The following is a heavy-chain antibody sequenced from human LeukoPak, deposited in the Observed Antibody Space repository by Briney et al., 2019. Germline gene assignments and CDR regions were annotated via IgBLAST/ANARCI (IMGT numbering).Heavy chain of an antibody. CDR2: ISSSSSTI. Sequence: GGSLRLSCAASGFTFRSYSMNWVRQAPGKGLEWVSYISSSSSTIYYADSVKGRFTISRDNAKNSLYLQMNSLRAEDTAVYYCARDGEMATIRGDAFDIWGQGTMVTVSS. CDR1: GFTFRSYS. D-gene: IGHD5-12*01. J-gene: IGHJ3*02. V-gene: IGHV3-48*01. CDR3: ARDGEMATIRGDAFDI.